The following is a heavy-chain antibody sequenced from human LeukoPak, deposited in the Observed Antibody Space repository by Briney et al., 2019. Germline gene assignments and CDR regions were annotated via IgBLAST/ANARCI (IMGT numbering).Heavy chain of an antibody. CDR2: MNPNSGNT. V-gene: IGHV1-8*01. J-gene: IGHJ4*02. CDR3: ARGYYPSSAYYFDY. Sequence: GASVTVSCKASGYTFTSSDINWVRQASGQGLEWMGWMNPNSGNTGYAQKFRGRVAMTKNTYINTAYMELSSLRSDDTAVYYCARGYYPSSAYYFDYWGQGSLVTVSS. D-gene: IGHD3-22*01. CDR1: GYTFTSSD.